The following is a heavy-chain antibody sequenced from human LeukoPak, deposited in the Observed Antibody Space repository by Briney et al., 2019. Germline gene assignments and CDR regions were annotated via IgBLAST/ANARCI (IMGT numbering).Heavy chain of an antibody. J-gene: IGHJ3*02. V-gene: IGHV4-59*01. CDR1: GGSINYYY. CDR2: IYYSGST. Sequence: PSETLSLTCTVSGGSINYYYWMWIRQPPGKGLEWIGYIYYSGSTNYNPSLKSRVTISVDTSKNQFSLKLSSVTAADTAVYYCARAGLDAFDIWGQGTMVTVSS. CDR3: ARAGLDAFDI.